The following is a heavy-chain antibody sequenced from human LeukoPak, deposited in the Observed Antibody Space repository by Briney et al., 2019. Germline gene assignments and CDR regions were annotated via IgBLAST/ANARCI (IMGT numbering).Heavy chain of an antibody. J-gene: IGHJ6*02. Sequence: GGSLRLSCAASGFIFSNYGMHWVRQAPGKGLEWVAVIWYDGSNKYYADSVKGRLTISRDNSKNTLYLQMNSLRAEDTAVYYCARRKYSSSPLYGMDVWGQGTTVTVSS. D-gene: IGHD6-6*01. CDR1: GFIFSNYG. CDR3: ARRKYSSSPLYGMDV. CDR2: IWYDGSNK. V-gene: IGHV3-33*01.